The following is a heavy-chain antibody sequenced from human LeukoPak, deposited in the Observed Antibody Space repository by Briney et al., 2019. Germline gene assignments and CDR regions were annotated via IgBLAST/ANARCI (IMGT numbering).Heavy chain of an antibody. D-gene: IGHD1-1*01. CDR2: INPSGGST. Sequence: ASVKVSCKASGYTFINYYMHWVRQAPGQGLEWMGIINPSGGSTSYAQKFQGRVTMTRDTSTSTVYMELSSLRSEDTAVYYCARIWEADTGTTGYWGQGTLVTVSS. J-gene: IGHJ4*02. CDR1: GYTFINYY. CDR3: ARIWEADTGTTGY. V-gene: IGHV1-46*01.